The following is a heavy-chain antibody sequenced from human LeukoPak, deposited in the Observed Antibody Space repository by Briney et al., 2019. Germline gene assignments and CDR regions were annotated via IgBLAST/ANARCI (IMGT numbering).Heavy chain of an antibody. CDR1: GFTFSSYA. Sequence: GGSLRLSCAASGFTFSSYAMHWVRQAPGKGLEWVAVISYDGSNKYYADSVKGRFTIPRDNSKNTLYLQMNSLRAEDTAVYYCARANYDFWSGPWSYFDYWGQGTLVTVSS. V-gene: IGHV3-30-3*01. CDR3: ARANYDFWSGPWSYFDY. D-gene: IGHD3-3*01. CDR2: ISYDGSNK. J-gene: IGHJ4*02.